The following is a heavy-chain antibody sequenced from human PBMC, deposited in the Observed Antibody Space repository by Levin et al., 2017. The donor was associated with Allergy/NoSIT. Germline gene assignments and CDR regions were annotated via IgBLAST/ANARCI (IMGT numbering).Heavy chain of an antibody. CDR2: IYHSGST. V-gene: IGHV4-4*02. CDR3: ARATHLFYYGSGSYSFDY. Sequence: SCAVSGGSISRSNWWSWVRQPPGKGLEWIGEIYHSGSTNYNPSLKSRVTISVDKSKNQFSLKLNSVTAADTAVYYCARATHLFYYGSGSYSFDYWGQGTLVTVSS. D-gene: IGHD3-10*01. CDR1: GGSISRSNW. J-gene: IGHJ4*02.